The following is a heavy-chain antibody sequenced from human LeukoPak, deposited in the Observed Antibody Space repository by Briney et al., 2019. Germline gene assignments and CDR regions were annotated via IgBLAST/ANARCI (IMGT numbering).Heavy chain of an antibody. J-gene: IGHJ5*02. CDR2: INHSGST. D-gene: IGHD2/OR15-2a*01. CDR1: GGSINNYY. Sequence: SETLSLTCTVSGGSINNYYWSWIRQPPGKGLEWIGEINHSGSTNYNPSLKSRVTISVDTSKNQFSLKLSSVTAADTAVYYCARGLLGFPFDPWGQGTLVTVSS. CDR3: ARGLLGFPFDP. V-gene: IGHV4-34*01.